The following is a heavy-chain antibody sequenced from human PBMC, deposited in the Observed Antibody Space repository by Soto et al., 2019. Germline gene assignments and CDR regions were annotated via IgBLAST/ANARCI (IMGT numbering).Heavy chain of an antibody. CDR2: IYYSGST. CDR1: GGSISSGSYY. D-gene: IGHD6-13*01. Sequence: QVQLQESGPGLVKPSQTLSLTCTVSGGSISSGSYYWSWIRQHPGKGLEWIGYIYYSGSTYYNPSLKSRVTISVDTSKNQFSLKLSSVTAADTAVYSCARSSSWHLHASDYWGQGTLVTVSS. V-gene: IGHV4-31*03. CDR3: ARSSSWHLHASDY. J-gene: IGHJ4*02.